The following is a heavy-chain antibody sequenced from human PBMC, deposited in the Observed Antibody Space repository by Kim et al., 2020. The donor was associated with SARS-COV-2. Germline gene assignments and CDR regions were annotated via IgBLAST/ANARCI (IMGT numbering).Heavy chain of an antibody. Sequence: GGSLRLSCAASGFTFSDSVMNWVRQAPGKGLEWVAVISPSAATSYYADSVQGRFTISRDNSRSSLYLEMNSLRDEDTAIYFCATEGLGPGLKVLAGYPTSGSYYDNWGQGALVTVSS. CDR3: ATEGLGPGLKVLAGYPTSGSYYDN. CDR1: GFTFSDSV. CDR2: ISPSAATS. V-gene: IGHV3-23*01. J-gene: IGHJ4*02. D-gene: IGHD3-10*01.